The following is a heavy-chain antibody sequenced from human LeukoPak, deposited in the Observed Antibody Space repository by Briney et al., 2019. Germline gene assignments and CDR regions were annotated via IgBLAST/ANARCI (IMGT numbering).Heavy chain of an antibody. Sequence: GGSLRLSCAASGFTVSSNYMSWVRQAPGKGLEWVSVIYSGGSTYYADSVKGRFTISRDNSKNTLYLQMNSLRAEDTAVYYCAKLFNLYYYGSGSTAQFDYWGQGTLVTVSS. D-gene: IGHD3-10*01. V-gene: IGHV3-66*02. J-gene: IGHJ4*02. CDR1: GFTVSSNY. CDR2: IYSGGST. CDR3: AKLFNLYYYGSGSTAQFDY.